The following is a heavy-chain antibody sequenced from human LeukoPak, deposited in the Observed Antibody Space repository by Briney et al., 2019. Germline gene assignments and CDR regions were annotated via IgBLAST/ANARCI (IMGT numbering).Heavy chain of an antibody. CDR3: AKDITSGSYSTGPGN. D-gene: IGHD1-26*01. J-gene: IGHJ4*02. Sequence: GGSLRLSCAASGFTFDDYAMHWVRQAPGKGLEWVSLISGDGGSTYYADSVKGRFTISRDNSKNSLYLRMNNLRTEDTALYYCAKDITSGSYSTGPGNWGQGTLVTVSS. V-gene: IGHV3-43*02. CDR1: GFTFDDYA. CDR2: ISGDGGST.